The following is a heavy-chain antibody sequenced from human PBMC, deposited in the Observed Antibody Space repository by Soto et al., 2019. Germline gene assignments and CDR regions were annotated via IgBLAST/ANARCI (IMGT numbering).Heavy chain of an antibody. D-gene: IGHD2-2*01. V-gene: IGHV5-51*01. J-gene: IGHJ3*02. CDR1: GYSFTSYW. Sequence: GESLKISCKGSGYSFTSYWLGWVRQMPGKGLEWIGIIYPGDSDTRYSPSFQGQVTISADKSISTAYLQWSSLKASDTAIYYCARTPIVVVPAPHSGWLLEIWGQGTIVTLSS. CDR3: ARTPIVVVPAPHSGWLLEI. CDR2: IYPGDSDT.